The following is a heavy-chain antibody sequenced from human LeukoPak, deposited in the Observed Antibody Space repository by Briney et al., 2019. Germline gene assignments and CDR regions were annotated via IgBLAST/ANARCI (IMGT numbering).Heavy chain of an antibody. CDR2: IKSDGSAT. CDR3: AMDINGDLFHV. CDR1: EFSFSSYW. J-gene: IGHJ4*02. Sequence: GGSLRLSCAGSEFSFSSYWTHWVRQPPEKGLEWVFRIKSDGSATAYADSVKGRFSMSTDSAKYTASLHMNSLRVEDTAMYYCAMDINGDLFHVWGQGTPVTVSS. D-gene: IGHD2-2*03. V-gene: IGHV3-74*01.